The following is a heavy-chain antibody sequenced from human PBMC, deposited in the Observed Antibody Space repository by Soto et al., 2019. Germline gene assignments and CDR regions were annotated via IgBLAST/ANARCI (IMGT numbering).Heavy chain of an antibody. V-gene: IGHV3-23*01. D-gene: IGHD6-25*01. CDR1: GFTGLDYF. CDR2: ISGTGGST. CDR3: ARGYHPYSGSHELED. J-gene: IGHJ4*02. Sequence: PGGSLRFSCAVSGFTGLDYFIDWVRQAPGKGLECVSGISGTGGSTFYVDSVKGRFTISRDNSKNMVYLQMNDLRDEHTALYYGARGYHPYSGSHELEDSGRGTLDTLSS.